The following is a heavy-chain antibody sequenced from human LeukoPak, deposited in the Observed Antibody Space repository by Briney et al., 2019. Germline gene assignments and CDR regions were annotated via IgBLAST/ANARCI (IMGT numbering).Heavy chain of an antibody. D-gene: IGHD2-2*01. Sequence: QTGGSLRLSCAASGFTFSSYAMSWVRQAPGKGLEWVSAISVSGGSTYYADSVKTRSTISRGNSKHTLHLQMNSLRAADAAVYYCAKGLGPAAKTFDYYYGMDVWGERATVTVSS. V-gene: IGHV3-23*01. CDR2: ISVSGGST. J-gene: IGHJ6*04. CDR3: AKGLGPAAKTFDYYYGMDV. CDR1: GFTFSSYA.